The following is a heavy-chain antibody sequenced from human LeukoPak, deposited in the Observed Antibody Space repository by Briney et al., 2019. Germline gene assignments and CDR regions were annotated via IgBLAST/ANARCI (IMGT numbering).Heavy chain of an antibody. CDR2: INHSGST. J-gene: IGHJ6*03. D-gene: IGHD6-13*01. CDR1: GGSFSGYY. V-gene: IGHV4-34*01. Sequence: PSETLSLTCAVYGGSFSGYYWSWIRQPPGKGLEWIGEINHSGSTNYNPSLKSRVTISVDTSKNQFSLKLSSVTAADTAVYYCARVRVAAAGYYYYYYMDVWGKGTTVTVSS. CDR3: ARVRVAAAGYYYYYYMDV.